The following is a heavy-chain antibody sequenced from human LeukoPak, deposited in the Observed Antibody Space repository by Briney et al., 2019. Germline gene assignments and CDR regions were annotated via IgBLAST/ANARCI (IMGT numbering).Heavy chain of an antibody. CDR3: AREWLKTLDY. J-gene: IGHJ4*02. V-gene: IGHV4-30-2*01. Sequence: PSETLSLTCTVSGGSISSSSYYWGWIRQPPGKGLEWIGYIYHSGSTYYNPSLKSRVTISVDRSKNQFSLKLSSVTAADTAVYYCAREWLKTLDYWGQGTLVTVSS. CDR2: IYHSGST. CDR1: GGSISSSSYY. D-gene: IGHD6-19*01.